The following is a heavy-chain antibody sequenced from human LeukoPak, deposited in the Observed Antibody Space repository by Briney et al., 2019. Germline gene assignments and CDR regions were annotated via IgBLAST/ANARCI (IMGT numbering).Heavy chain of an antibody. CDR1: GYTFTSYG. CDR3: ARGKYYYDSSGYCL. D-gene: IGHD3-22*01. V-gene: IGHV1-18*01. Sequence: GASVKVSCKASGYTFTSYGISWVRQAPGQGLEWMGWISAYNGNTNYAQKLQGRVTMTTDTSTSTAYMELRSLRSDDTAVYYCARGKYYYDSSGYCLWGQGTLVIVSS. CDR2: ISAYNGNT. J-gene: IGHJ4*02.